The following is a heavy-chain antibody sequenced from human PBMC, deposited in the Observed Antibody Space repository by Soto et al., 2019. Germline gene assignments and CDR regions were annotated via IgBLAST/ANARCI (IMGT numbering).Heavy chain of an antibody. CDR1: GGSISSGDYY. V-gene: IGHV4-30-4*01. CDR2: IYYSGST. CDR3: ARVIVDTAIIFDY. D-gene: IGHD5-18*01. J-gene: IGHJ4*02. Sequence: SETLSLTCTVSGGSISSGDYYWSWIRQPPGKGLEWIGYIYYSGSTYYNPSLKSRVTISVDTSKNQFSLKLSSVTAADTAVYYFARVIVDTAIIFDYWAQGTLVTGSS.